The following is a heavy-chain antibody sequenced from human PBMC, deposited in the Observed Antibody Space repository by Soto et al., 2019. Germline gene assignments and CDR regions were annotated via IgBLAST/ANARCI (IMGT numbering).Heavy chain of an antibody. CDR2: ISSSSSTI. Sequence: PGGSLRLSCAASGFTFSSYSMNWVRQAPGKGLEGVSYISSSSSTIYYADSVKGRFTISRDNAKNSLYLQMNSLRAGDTAVYYCARDPTPAQTAAGPFDYWGQGTLVTVSS. J-gene: IGHJ4*02. CDR3: ARDPTPAQTAAGPFDY. CDR1: GFTFSSYS. V-gene: IGHV3-48*01. D-gene: IGHD6-13*01.